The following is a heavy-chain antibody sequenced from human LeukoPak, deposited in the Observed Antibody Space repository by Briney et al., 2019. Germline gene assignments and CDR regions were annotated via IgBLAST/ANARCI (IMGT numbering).Heavy chain of an antibody. V-gene: IGHV4-30-4*01. CDR2: IYYSGST. CDR3: ARVADLWFGETVDY. D-gene: IGHD3-10*01. J-gene: IGHJ4*02. CDR1: GGSISSGDYY. Sequence: SETLSLTCTVSGGSISSGDYYWSWIRQPPGKGLEWIGYIYYSGSTYYNPSLKSRVTISVDTSKNQFSLKLGSVTAADTAVYYCARVADLWFGETVDYWGQGTLVTVSS.